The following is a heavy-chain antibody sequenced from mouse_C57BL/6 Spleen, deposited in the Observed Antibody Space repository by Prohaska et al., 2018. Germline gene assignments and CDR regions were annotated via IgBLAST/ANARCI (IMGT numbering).Heavy chain of an antibody. CDR1: GIDFSRYW. D-gene: IGHD4-1*01. CDR3: ASPNWDWYFDV. J-gene: IGHJ1*03. V-gene: IGHV4-1*01. Sequence: EVKLLQSGGGLVQPGGSLKLSCAASGIDFSRYWMSWVRRAPGKGLEWIGAMNPDSSTINYAPSLKDKFIISRDNAKNTLYLQMSKVRSEDTALYYCASPNWDWYFDVWGTGTTVTVSS. CDR2: MNPDSSTI.